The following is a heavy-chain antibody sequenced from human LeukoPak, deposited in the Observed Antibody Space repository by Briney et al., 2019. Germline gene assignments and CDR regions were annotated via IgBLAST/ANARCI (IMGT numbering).Heavy chain of an antibody. D-gene: IGHD5-18*01. J-gene: IGHJ4*02. V-gene: IGHV1-18*01. Sequence: ASVKVSCKASGYTFTSYGISWVRQAPGQGLEWMGWISAYNGNTNYAQKLQGRVTMTTDTSTSTAYMELRSLRSDDTAVYYCARAERGYSYGYVDYWGQGTLVTVSS. CDR3: ARAERGYSYGYVDY. CDR1: GYTFTSYG. CDR2: ISAYNGNT.